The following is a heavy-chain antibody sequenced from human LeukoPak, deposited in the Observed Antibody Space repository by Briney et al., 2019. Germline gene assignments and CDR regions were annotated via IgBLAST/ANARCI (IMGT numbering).Heavy chain of an antibody. CDR2: ISSSSSYI. CDR3: ARLDYCGSGSYQNDY. Sequence: GGSLRLSCAASGFTFSSYSMNWVRQAPGKGLEWVSSISSSSSYIYYADSVKGRFTVSRDDAKNSLYLQMNSLRAEDTAVYYCARLDYCGSGSYQNDYWGQGTLVTVSP. J-gene: IGHJ4*02. D-gene: IGHD3-10*01. CDR1: GFTFSSYS. V-gene: IGHV3-21*01.